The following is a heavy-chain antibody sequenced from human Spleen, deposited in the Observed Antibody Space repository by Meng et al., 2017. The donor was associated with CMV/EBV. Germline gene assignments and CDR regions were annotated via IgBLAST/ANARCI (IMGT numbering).Heavy chain of an antibody. CDR1: GYTFTNYY. Sequence: ASVKVSCKASGYTFTNYYVHWVRQAPGQGLEWRAIVNPSDGSTTYAQKFQGRVTMTRDTSTSTLYMQLNSLKSEDTAVYFCPRDSKWELVRGDGYYYGMDVWGQGTTVTVSS. J-gene: IGHJ6*02. CDR2: VNPSDGST. D-gene: IGHD1-26*01. V-gene: IGHV1-46*01. CDR3: PRDSKWELVRGDGYYYGMDV.